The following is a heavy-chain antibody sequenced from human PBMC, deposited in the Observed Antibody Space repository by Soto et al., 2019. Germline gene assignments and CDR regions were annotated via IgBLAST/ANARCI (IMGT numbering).Heavy chain of an antibody. J-gene: IGHJ3*01. D-gene: IGHD3-22*01. CDR3: ATRPLLPGAP. CDR2: IYSRGST. V-gene: IGHV3-53*01. Sequence: EVQLVESGGGLIQPGGSLRLSCAASGFTFSSNDMKWVRQAPGKGLEWVSLIYSRGSTSYADSVKGRFTISRDNSKNTLYLQMSSLRAEDTAVYYCATRPLLPGAPWGQGTMVTVSS. CDR1: GFTFSSND.